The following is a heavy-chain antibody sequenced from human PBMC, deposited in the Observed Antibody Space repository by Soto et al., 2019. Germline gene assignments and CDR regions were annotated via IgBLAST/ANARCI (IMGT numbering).Heavy chain of an antibody. CDR3: ARDSILSGTTRPPPLDY. D-gene: IGHD4-17*01. Sequence: QVQLVESGGGVVQPGRSLRLSCAASGFTFSSNAMHWVRQAPGKGLEWVAVMSYDGSNEYYADSVKGRFTISRDNSKNTLYLQMNRLRAEDPAVYYCARDSILSGTTRPPPLDYWGQGTLVTVSS. J-gene: IGHJ4*02. CDR2: MSYDGSNE. CDR1: GFTFSSNA. V-gene: IGHV3-30-3*01.